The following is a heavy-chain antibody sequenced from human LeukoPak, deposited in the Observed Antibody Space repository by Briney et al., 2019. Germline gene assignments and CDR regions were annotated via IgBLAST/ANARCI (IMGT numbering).Heavy chain of an antibody. D-gene: IGHD6-6*01. Sequence: ASVTVSCKASGYTFTNYAMHWVRQAPGQRLEWMGWINAGNGNTKYSQKFQGRVTITRDTSASTAYMERSRLRFEYTAVYYCARDSSKEGNWFEAWGQGAPGTV. CDR3: ARDSSKEGNWFEA. CDR1: GYTFTNYA. CDR2: INAGNGNT. V-gene: IGHV1-3*01. J-gene: IGHJ5*02.